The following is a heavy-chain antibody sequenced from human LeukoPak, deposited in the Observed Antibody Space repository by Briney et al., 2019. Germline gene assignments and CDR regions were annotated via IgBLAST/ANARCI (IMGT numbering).Heavy chain of an antibody. V-gene: IGHV4-31*11. CDR2: IHPTGNL. J-gene: IGHJ4*02. CDR3: ARGADAYKVAY. CDR1: GGSINGGGYY. D-gene: IGHD5-24*01. Sequence: SETLSLTCAVAGGSINGGGYYWNWVRQHPGKGLELIGCIHPTGNLYYNPSLTGRTTISVDTSKSHFSLNLTSVTAADTAVYYCARGADAYKVAYWSQGTLVTVSS.